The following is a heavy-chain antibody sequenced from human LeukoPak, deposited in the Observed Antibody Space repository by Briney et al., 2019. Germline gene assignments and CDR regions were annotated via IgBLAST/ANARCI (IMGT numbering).Heavy chain of an antibody. J-gene: IGHJ4*02. D-gene: IGHD6-13*01. CDR3: ARDNSIAAAAYFDY. CDR2: ISSSSSYI. CDR1: GFTFSSYS. V-gene: IGHV3-21*01. Sequence: GGSLRLSCAASGFTFSSYSMNWVRQAPGKGLEWVSSISSSSSYIYYADSVKGRFTISRDNAKNSLYLQMNSLRAEDTAVYYCARDNSIAAAAYFDYWGQGTLVTVSS.